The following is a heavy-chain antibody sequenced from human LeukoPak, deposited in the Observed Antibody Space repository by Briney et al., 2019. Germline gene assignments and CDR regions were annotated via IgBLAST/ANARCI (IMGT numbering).Heavy chain of an antibody. Sequence: GGSLRLSCAASRFTFSDYSMNWVRQAPGKGLEWISYIGISSGNTKYADSVKGRFTISGDSAKSSLYLQMNSLRVEDTAVYYCARDHNYAFDNWGQGTLVTVSS. CDR2: IGISSGNT. CDR3: ARDHNYAFDN. CDR1: RFTFSDYS. D-gene: IGHD1-1*01. V-gene: IGHV3-48*04. J-gene: IGHJ4*02.